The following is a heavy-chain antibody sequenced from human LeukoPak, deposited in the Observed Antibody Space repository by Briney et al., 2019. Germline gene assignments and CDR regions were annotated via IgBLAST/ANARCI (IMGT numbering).Heavy chain of an antibody. CDR2: ISSSSSYI. J-gene: IGHJ6*02. D-gene: IGHD6-13*01. CDR3: AREVQQLDYYYYGMDV. V-gene: IGHV3-21*01. Sequence: GGSLRLSCAASGFTFSSYSMNWLRQAPGKGLEWLSSISSSSSYIYYADSVKGRFTISRDNAKNSLYLQMNSLRAEDTAVYYCAREVQQLDYYYYGMDVWGQGTTVTVSS. CDR1: GFTFSSYS.